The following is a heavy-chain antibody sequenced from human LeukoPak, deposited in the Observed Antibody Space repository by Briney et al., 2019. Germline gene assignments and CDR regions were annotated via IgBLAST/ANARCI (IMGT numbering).Heavy chain of an antibody. J-gene: IGHJ4*02. CDR1: GFTFSSYG. CDR2: IWYDGSNK. V-gene: IGHV3-33*01. CDR3: ARDSCGGDCYSGGY. Sequence: SGGSLTLSCAASGFTFSSYGMHWVRQAPGKGLEWVAVIWYDGSNKYYADSVKGRLTISRDNSKNTLYPQMNSRRAEDTAVYYCARDSCGGDCYSGGYWGQGTLVTVSS. D-gene: IGHD2-21*02.